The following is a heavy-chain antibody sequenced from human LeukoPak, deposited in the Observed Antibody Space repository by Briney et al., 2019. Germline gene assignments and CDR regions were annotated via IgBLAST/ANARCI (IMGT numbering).Heavy chain of an antibody. V-gene: IGHV4-59*11. CDR1: GGSISSHY. CDR2: IYYSGST. J-gene: IGHJ3*02. Sequence: SETLSLTCTVSGGSISSHYWSWIRQPPGKGLEWIGYIYYSGSTNYNPSLKSRDTISVDTSKNQFSLKLSSVTAADTAVYYCARAGPALRFASAFDIWGQGTMVTVSS. CDR3: ARAGPALRFASAFDI.